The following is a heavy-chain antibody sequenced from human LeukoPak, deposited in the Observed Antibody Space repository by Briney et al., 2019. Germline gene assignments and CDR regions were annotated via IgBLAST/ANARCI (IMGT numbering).Heavy chain of an antibody. CDR3: AKVSVAGRYYYYMDV. CDR1: GLTFSSYG. V-gene: IGHV3-30*02. D-gene: IGHD6-19*01. CDR2: IRYDGSNK. J-gene: IGHJ6*03. Sequence: GGSLRLSCAASGLTFSSYGMHWVRQAPGKGLEWVAFIRYDGSNKYYADSVKGRFTISRDNSKNTLYLQMNSLRAEDTAVYYCAKVSVAGRYYYYMDVWGKGTTVTVSS.